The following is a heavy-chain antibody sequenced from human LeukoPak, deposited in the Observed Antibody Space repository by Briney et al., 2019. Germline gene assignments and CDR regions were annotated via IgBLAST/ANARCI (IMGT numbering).Heavy chain of an antibody. Sequence: GGSLRLSCAASGFTFSSYTMNWVRQAPGKGLEWVSYISSSGSTIYYADSVKGRFTISRDNARNSLYLQMNSLRAEDTAVYYCAKVGDYGDYALDYWGQGTLVTVSS. CDR3: AKVGDYGDYALDY. J-gene: IGHJ4*02. CDR2: ISSSGSTI. CDR1: GFTFSSYT. V-gene: IGHV3-48*04. D-gene: IGHD4-17*01.